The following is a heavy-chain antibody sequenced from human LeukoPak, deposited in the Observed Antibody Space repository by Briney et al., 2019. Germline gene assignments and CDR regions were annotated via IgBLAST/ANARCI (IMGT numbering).Heavy chain of an antibody. CDR2: MNKSGST. V-gene: IGHV4-34*01. Sequence: SETLSLTCAVYGGTFSGYYWTWIRQPPGKGLEWIGEMNKSGSTNYNPSLKSRVTISVDQSKNQFSRKLTSVTSADTAVYYCARGLATYNLFDRWGQGTLVTVSS. J-gene: IGHJ5*02. CDR3: ARGLATYNLFDR. CDR1: GGTFSGYY.